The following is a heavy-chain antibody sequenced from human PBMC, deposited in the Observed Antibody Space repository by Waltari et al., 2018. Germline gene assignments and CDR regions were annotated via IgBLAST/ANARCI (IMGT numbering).Heavy chain of an antibody. Sequence: EVQLVQSGEAVKKPGESLKSACKGSGCGFTSHWIGGVRRMPGKGLEWMGIIYIPAFQVQVTISVDKSISTAYLQWSSLKAADTAMYYCAGFCGGGSCPPYAFDIWGQGTMVTVSS. CDR1: GCGFTSHW. D-gene: IGHD2-15*01. CDR2: I. J-gene: IGHJ3*02. CDR3: AGFCGGGSCPPYAFDI. V-gene: IGHV5-51*01.